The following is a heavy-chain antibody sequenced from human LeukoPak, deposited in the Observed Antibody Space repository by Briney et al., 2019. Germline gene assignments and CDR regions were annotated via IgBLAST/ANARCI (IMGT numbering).Heavy chain of an antibody. D-gene: IGHD2-15*01. Sequence: GGSLRLSCAASGFTVSSNYMSWVRQAPGKGLEWVSVIYSGGSTYYADSVKGRFTISRDNSKNTLYLQMNSLRAEDTAVYYCARGLPDLCYYYGMDVWGQGTTVTVSS. J-gene: IGHJ6*02. CDR1: GFTVSSNY. V-gene: IGHV3-53*01. CDR3: ARGLPDLCYYYGMDV. CDR2: IYSGGST.